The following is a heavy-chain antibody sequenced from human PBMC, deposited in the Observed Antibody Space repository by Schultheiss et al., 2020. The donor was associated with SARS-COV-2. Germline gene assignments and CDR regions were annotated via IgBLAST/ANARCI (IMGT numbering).Heavy chain of an antibody. Sequence: GESLKISCKASGYTFTSYDINWVRQATGQGLEWMGRINPNNGDTNYAQKFQGRVTMTRDASINTAYMELSGLTSDDTAVYYCARGLQWLGYWGQGTLVTVSS. CDR2: INPNNGDT. CDR3: ARGLQWLGY. D-gene: IGHD6-19*01. J-gene: IGHJ4*02. V-gene: IGHV1-2*06. CDR1: GYTFTSYD.